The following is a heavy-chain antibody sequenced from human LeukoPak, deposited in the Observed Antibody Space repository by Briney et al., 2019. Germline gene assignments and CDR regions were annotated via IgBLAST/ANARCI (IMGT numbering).Heavy chain of an antibody. CDR3: ARSHVVRATSPYH. D-gene: IGHD2-15*01. Sequence: GSLRLSCAASGFTFSSYSMNWVRQAPGKGLEWVSYISSSSSTIYYADSVKGRFTISRYNAKNSLYLQLNSLRAEDTSVYYCARSHVVRATSPYHWGQGPLDTVSS. CDR2: ISSSSSTI. V-gene: IGHV3-48*01. J-gene: IGHJ1*01. CDR1: GFTFSSYS.